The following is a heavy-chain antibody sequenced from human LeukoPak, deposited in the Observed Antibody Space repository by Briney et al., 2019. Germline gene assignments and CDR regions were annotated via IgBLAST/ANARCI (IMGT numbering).Heavy chain of an antibody. CDR1: GYRFVSYY. J-gene: IGHJ3*02. CDR3: AREGKGGGYYLPDAFDI. Sequence: GASVKVSCKASGYRFVSYYMNWLRQAPGQGLEWMGGIIPIFGTANYAQKFQGRVTITTDESTSTAYMELSSLRSEDTAVYYCAREGKGGGYYLPDAFDIWGQGTMVTVSS. V-gene: IGHV1-69*05. D-gene: IGHD3-22*01. CDR2: IIPIFGTA.